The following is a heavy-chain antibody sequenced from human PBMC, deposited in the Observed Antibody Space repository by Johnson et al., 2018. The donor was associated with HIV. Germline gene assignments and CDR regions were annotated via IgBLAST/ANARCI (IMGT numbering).Heavy chain of an antibody. Sequence: QVQLVESGGGLVQPGRSLRLSCAASGFTFSSYGMHWVRQAPGKGLEWVANIKQDGSEKYYADSVKGRFTISRDNSKNTLYLQMNSLRAEDTAVYYCARDTPFDIWGQGTMVTVSS. J-gene: IGHJ3*02. V-gene: IGHV3-33*01. CDR2: IKQDGSEK. CDR1: GFTFSSYG. CDR3: ARDTPFDI.